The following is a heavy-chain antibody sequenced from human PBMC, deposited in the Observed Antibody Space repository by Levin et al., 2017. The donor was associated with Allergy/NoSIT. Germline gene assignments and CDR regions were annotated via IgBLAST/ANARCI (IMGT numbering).Heavy chain of an antibody. CDR2: ISSSGSTI. Sequence: GGSLRLSCAASGFTFSDYYMSWIRQAPGKGLEWVSYISSSGSTIYYADSVKGRFTISRDNAKNSLYLQMNSLRAEDTAVYYCARWRRRYASYYYGMDVWGQGTTVTVSS. CDR3: ARWRRRYASYYYGMDV. CDR1: GFTFSDYY. D-gene: IGHD3-16*01. J-gene: IGHJ6*02. V-gene: IGHV3-11*01.